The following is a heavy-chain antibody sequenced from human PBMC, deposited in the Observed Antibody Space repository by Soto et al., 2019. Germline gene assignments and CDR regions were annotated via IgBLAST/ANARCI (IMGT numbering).Heavy chain of an antibody. D-gene: IGHD5-12*01. CDR1: GFTFSSYA. V-gene: IGHV3-30-3*01. Sequence: QVQLVESGGGVVQPGRSLRLSCAASGFTFSSYAMHWVRQAPGKGLEWVAVISYDGSNKYYADSVKGRFTISRDNSKNTLYLQMNSLRAEDTAVYYCARXYYRFNXGYGFSMDVWGQGTTVTVSS. J-gene: IGHJ6*02. CDR2: ISYDGSNK. CDR3: ARXYYRFNXGYGFSMDV.